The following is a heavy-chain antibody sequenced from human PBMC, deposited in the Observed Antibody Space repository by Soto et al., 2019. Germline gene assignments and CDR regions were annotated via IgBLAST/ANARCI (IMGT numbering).Heavy chain of an antibody. D-gene: IGHD3-3*01. CDR1: GGSIISSRYY. Sequence: LSLTFTVSGGSIISSRYYWSWIRQPPGKVLEWIGSISHSGSTYYNPSLKSRVTISVDTSKRQFSLKLSSVTAAYTAVYYCARVDYDLSSGNEYWGQGTLVTVSS. V-gene: IGHV4-39*07. CDR2: ISHSGST. CDR3: ARVDYDLSSGNEY. J-gene: IGHJ4*02.